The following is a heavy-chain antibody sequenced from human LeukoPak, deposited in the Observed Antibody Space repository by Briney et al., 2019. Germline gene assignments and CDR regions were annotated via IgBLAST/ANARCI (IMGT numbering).Heavy chain of an antibody. Sequence: SETLSLTCTVSGDSISSYYWSWIRQPPGKGLEWIGYIYYSGSTNYNPSLKSRVTISVDTSKIQFSLKLSSVTAADTAVYYCARSLYGDYVFDYWGQGTLVTVSS. J-gene: IGHJ4*02. CDR3: ARSLYGDYVFDY. CDR1: GDSISSYY. D-gene: IGHD4-17*01. V-gene: IGHV4-59*01. CDR2: IYYSGST.